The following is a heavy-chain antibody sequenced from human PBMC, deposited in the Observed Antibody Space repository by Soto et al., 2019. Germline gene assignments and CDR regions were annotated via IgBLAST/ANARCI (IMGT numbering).Heavy chain of an antibody. CDR2: TNAGNGNT. CDR1: GYTFTSYA. CDR3: ARTTIVVVPATEAQEPFDY. D-gene: IGHD2-2*01. Sequence: ASVKVSCKASGYTFTSYAMHWVRQAPGQRLEWMGWTNAGNGNTKYSQKFQGRVTITRDTSASTAYMELSSLRSEDTAVYYCARTTIVVVPATEAQEPFDYWGQGTLVTVSS. V-gene: IGHV1-3*01. J-gene: IGHJ4*02.